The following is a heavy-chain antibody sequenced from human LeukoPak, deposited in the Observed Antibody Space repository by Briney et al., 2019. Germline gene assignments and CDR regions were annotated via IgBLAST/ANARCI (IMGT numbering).Heavy chain of an antibody. Sequence: PGGSLRLSCVASGFTFRTSAMHWVRQAPGKGLEWVAVISHGGSKENYADSVKGRFTISRDNSKNTVYLQMNGLRNEDTAVFYCFSSGWSGDYYWGQGSLVIVSS. CDR1: GFTFRTSA. CDR3: FSSGWSGDYY. J-gene: IGHJ4*02. D-gene: IGHD6-19*01. V-gene: IGHV3-30*04. CDR2: ISHGGSKE.